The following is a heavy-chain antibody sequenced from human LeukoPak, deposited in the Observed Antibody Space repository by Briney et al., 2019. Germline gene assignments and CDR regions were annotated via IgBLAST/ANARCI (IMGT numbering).Heavy chain of an antibody. CDR2: MNPNSGNT. V-gene: IGHV1-18*01. CDR3: ARADYDILTGYYYFDY. CDR1: GYTFTSYG. J-gene: IGHJ4*02. D-gene: IGHD3-9*01. Sequence: ASVKVSCKASGYTFTSYGISWVRQAPGQGLEWMGWMNPNSGNTNYAQKLQGRVTMTTDTSTSTAYMELRSLRSDDTAVYYCARADYDILTGYYYFDYWGQGTLVTVSS.